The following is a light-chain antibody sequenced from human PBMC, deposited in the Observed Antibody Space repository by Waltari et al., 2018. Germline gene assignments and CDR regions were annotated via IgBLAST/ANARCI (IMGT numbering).Light chain of an antibody. V-gene: IGLV6-57*03. J-gene: IGLJ2*01. Sequence: FMLTQPHSVSESPGKTVSISCTRSSGRIARNYLQWYQQRPGSAPTIVIYEDDQRPSGVPDRFSGSIDSSSNSASLTISGLETEDEADYYCQSYDASVIFGGGTRLTVL. CDR3: QSYDASVI. CDR2: EDD. CDR1: SGRIARNY.